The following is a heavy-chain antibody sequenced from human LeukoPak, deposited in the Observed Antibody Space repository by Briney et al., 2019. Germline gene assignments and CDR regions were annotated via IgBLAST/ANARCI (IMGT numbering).Heavy chain of an antibody. D-gene: IGHD3-10*01. CDR1: GYTFTSYR. CDR2: IYPGDSDT. J-gene: IGHJ4*02. CDR3: ARLSPGEGSGGFN. V-gene: IGHV5-51*01. Sequence: GESLKISCKGSGYTFTSYRIGWVRQMPGKGLEWMGVIYPGDSDTRYSPSFQGQVTISADKSISTAYLQWSSLKASDTAMYYCARLSPGEGSGGFNWGQGTLVTVSS.